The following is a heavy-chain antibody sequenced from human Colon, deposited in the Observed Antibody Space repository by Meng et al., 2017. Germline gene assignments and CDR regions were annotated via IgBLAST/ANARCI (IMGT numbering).Heavy chain of an antibody. CDR1: GFTFSDYY. Sequence: QVQLVGVGGGLVQPGGSLRVSCAASGFTFSDYYLTWIRQAPGKGLEWISYISSGGGDKYYADSVKGRFTISRDDSKNTVHLQMNSLTVDDTALYYCATESFAAWGQGTLVTVSS. CDR2: ISSGGGDK. J-gene: IGHJ5*02. CDR3: ATESFAA. D-gene: IGHD3-16*02. V-gene: IGHV3-11*04.